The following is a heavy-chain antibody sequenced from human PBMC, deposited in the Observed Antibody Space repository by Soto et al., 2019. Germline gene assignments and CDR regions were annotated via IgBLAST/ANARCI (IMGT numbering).Heavy chain of an antibody. CDR1: GGTISSNN. CDR2: IRYDRSTK. D-gene: IGHD1-1*01. J-gene: IGHJ6*03. CDR3: SRDPTRKNYYFNYLDV. Sequence: GGSLRLTCAVSGGTISSNNMRRVRQDPAERVLWVAVIRYDRSTKYYTASVKSRFTISRDNSKNTLYLQMNSLRAADTAVYYWSRDPTRKNYYFNYLDVWGKGTMVTVSS. V-gene: IGHV3-33*01.